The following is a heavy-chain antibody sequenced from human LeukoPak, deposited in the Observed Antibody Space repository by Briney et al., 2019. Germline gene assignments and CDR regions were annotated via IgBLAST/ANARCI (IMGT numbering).Heavy chain of an antibody. V-gene: IGHV3-23*01. J-gene: IGHJ3*02. D-gene: IGHD1-26*01. CDR1: GFTFSIYA. Sequence: EGSLRLSCAASGFTFSIYAMTWVRQAPGKGLQWVSSISGGGSSIYYADSVKGRFTLSRDNSKNTLYLQMNSLRAEDTAVYYCAKGSYSGSHVFDIWGQGTMVTVSS. CDR3: AKGSYSGSHVFDI. CDR2: ISGGGSSI.